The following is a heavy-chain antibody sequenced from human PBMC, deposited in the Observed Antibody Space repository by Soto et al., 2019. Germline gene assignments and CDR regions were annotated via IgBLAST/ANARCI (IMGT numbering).Heavy chain of an antibody. Sequence: SVKVSCKASGFTFTSSAVQWVRQARGQRLEWIGWIVVGSGNTNYAQRFQERVTITRDMSTSTAYMELSSLRSEDTAVYYCAAEFPFVGAYAIDYWGQGTLVTVSS. J-gene: IGHJ4*02. V-gene: IGHV1-58*01. CDR3: AAEFPFVGAYAIDY. D-gene: IGHD1-26*01. CDR2: IVVGSGNT. CDR1: GFTFTSSA.